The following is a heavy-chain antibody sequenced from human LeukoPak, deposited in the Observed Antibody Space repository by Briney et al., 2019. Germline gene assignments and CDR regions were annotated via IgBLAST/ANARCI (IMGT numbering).Heavy chain of an antibody. CDR3: ARGGYCSGGTCYEFNAFDI. D-gene: IGHD2-15*01. CDR2: IRRSDNTI. V-gene: IGHV3-48*03. CDR1: GFTFSSYE. Sequence: GGSLRLSFPASGFTFSSYEMNGVRQAPGKGLEGVSYIRRSDNTIHYADSVKGRFTISRDNAKNSLYLQMNSLRAEDTAVYYCARGGYCSGGTCYEFNAFDIWGQGTMVTVSS. J-gene: IGHJ3*02.